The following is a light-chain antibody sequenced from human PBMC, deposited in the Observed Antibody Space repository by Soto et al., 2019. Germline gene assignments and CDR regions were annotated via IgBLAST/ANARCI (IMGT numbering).Light chain of an antibody. CDR2: DAS. CDR3: QQRSNWPST. Sequence: IVLTQSPATLSLSPGNRATLSCRASQSVSGYLAWYQPKPGQAPRLLIYDASNRATGIPARFSGSWSGTDFTLTITSLEPDDFAVYYGQQRSNWPSTFGGGTKVEI. V-gene: IGKV3-11*01. CDR1: QSVSGY. J-gene: IGKJ4*01.